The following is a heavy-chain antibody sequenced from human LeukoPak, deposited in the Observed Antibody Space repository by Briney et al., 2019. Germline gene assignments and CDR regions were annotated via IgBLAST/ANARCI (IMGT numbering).Heavy chain of an antibody. CDR1: GSTFSSYA. Sequence: PGGSLRLSCAASGSTFSSYAMNWVRQAPGKGLEWVSGISGSGGSTYYADSVKGRFSITRDNSKNTLYLQMNSLRAEDTAVYYCAKAHGGSYHSGIDWGQGTLVTVSS. J-gene: IGHJ4*02. CDR3: AKAHGGSYHSGID. CDR2: ISGSGGST. V-gene: IGHV3-23*01. D-gene: IGHD1-26*01.